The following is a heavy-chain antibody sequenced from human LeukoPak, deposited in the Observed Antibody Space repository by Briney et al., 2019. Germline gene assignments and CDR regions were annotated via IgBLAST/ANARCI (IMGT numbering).Heavy chain of an antibody. D-gene: IGHD1-26*01. CDR1: GYSFTNYW. V-gene: IGHV5-51*01. Sequence: GESLKISCKGSGYSFTNYWIGWVRQMPGKGLEWMGIIYLSDSDTRYSPSFQGQVTISADKSISTAYLQWSSLKASDTAMYYCAKTVVGTTLQAYYYYMDVWAKGPRSPSP. CDR2: IYLSDSDT. CDR3: AKTVVGTTLQAYYYYMDV. J-gene: IGHJ6*03.